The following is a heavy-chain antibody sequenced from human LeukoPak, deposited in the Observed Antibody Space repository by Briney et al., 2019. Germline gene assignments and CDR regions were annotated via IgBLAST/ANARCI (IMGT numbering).Heavy chain of an antibody. V-gene: IGHV3-48*01. CDR3: ARGPLTGDERLDY. D-gene: IGHD3-9*01. CDR1: GFTFSSYS. CDR2: ISDGGSIV. Sequence: GGSLRLSCEASGFTFSSYSMNWVRQVPGKGLEWVSYISDGGSIVYYADSVKGRFTISRDNAKNSLYLHLNSLRPEDTAVYYCARGPLTGDERLDYWGPGTLVTASS. J-gene: IGHJ4*02.